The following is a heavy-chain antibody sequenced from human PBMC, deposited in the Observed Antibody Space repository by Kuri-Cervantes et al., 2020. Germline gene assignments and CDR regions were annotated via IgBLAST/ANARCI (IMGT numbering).Heavy chain of an antibody. CDR1: GFTFDDYA. J-gene: IGHJ4*02. CDR2: ISWNSGSI. Sequence: GGSLRLSCAASGFTFDDYAMHWVRQAPGKGLEWVSGISWNSGSIGYADSVKGRFTISRDNAKNSLYLQMNSLRAEDTAAYYCAKAGVRYFDWLQYFDYWGQGTLVTVSS. V-gene: IGHV3-9*01. CDR3: AKAGVRYFDWLQYFDY. D-gene: IGHD3-9*01.